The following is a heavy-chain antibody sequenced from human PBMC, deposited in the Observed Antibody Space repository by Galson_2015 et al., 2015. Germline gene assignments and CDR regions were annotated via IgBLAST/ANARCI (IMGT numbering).Heavy chain of an antibody. J-gene: IGHJ4*02. V-gene: IGHV1-3*01. D-gene: IGHD3-22*01. CDR3: ARGGNDYYDIFFDY. CDR1: GYTFTSYA. CDR2: INAGNGNT. Sequence: SVKVSCKASGYTFTSYAMHWVRQAPGQRLEWMGWINAGNGNTKYSQKFQGRVTITRDTSASTAYMELSSLRSEDTAVYYCARGGNDYYDIFFDYWGQGTLVTVSS.